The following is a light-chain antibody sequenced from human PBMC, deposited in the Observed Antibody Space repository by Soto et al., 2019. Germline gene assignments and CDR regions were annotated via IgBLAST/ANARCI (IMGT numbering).Light chain of an antibody. Sequence: DIQMTQSPSTLSASVGDRVTITCRASQSISSWLAWYQQKPGKAPKLLIYKASSLESGVPSRFSGSGSVTEFTLTISSLQPDDFATYYCQQYNSYSSLTCGGGTKVEIK. V-gene: IGKV1-5*03. J-gene: IGKJ4*01. CDR1: QSISSW. CDR3: QQYNSYSSLT. CDR2: KAS.